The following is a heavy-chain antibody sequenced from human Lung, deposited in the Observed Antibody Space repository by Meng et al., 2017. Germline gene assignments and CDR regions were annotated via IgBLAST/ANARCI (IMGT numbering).Heavy chain of an antibody. CDR1: GGSFSDYY. CDR2: INHSGST. Sequence: QVSLQLWGAGLLKPSDTLSLSCVVSGGSFSDYYWSRIRQPPGKGLEWIGDINHSGSTNYNPSLESRATISVDTSQNNLSLKLSSVTAADSAVYYCARGPTTMAHDFDYWGQGTLVTVSS. V-gene: IGHV4-34*01. J-gene: IGHJ4*02. D-gene: IGHD4-11*01. CDR3: ARGPTTMAHDFDY.